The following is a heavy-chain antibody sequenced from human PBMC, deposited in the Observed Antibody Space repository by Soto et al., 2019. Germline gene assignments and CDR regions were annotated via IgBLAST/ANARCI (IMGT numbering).Heavy chain of an antibody. CDR1: GGSISSSSYY. CDR2: IYYAGDT. V-gene: IGHV4-39*01. CDR3: ARQDATMGYYAFWSGFPVAH. D-gene: IGHD3-3*01. Sequence: QMQLQESGPGLVKPSETLSLTCTVSGGSISSSSYYWGWVRQSPGKGLEWIGSIYYAGDTQYNPSLKSRVTLSVDRSNNQFALKVTSVTAADPAVYYCARQDATMGYYAFWSGFPVAHWGQGTLVTVSS. J-gene: IGHJ4*02.